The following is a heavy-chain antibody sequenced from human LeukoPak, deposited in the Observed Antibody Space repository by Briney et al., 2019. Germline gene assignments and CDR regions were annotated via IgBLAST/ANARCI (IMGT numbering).Heavy chain of an antibody. V-gene: IGHV3-21*01. D-gene: IGHD6-19*01. CDR3: ARGYSSGWFYFDY. CDR2: ISSSSSYI. Sequence: PGGSLRLSCAASGFTFSSYSMNWVRQAPGKGLEWVSSISSSSSYIYYADSVKGRLTISRDNAKNSLYLQMNSLRAEDTAVYYCARGYSSGWFYFDYWGQGTLVTVSS. CDR1: GFTFSSYS. J-gene: IGHJ4*02.